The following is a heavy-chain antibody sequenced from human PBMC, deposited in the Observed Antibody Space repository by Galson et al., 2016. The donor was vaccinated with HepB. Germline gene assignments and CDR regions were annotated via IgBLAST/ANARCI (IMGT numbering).Heavy chain of an antibody. CDR2: SNIYDGTI. CDR1: GYIFTSSG. CDR3: ARDWDFNMDV. V-gene: IGHV1-18*04. Sequence: SVKVSCKASGYIFTSSGISWMRQAPGQGLEWMGWSNIYDGTINYARKFQGRVSLTTDTSTSTADMELRSLKFDDTAVYYCARDWDFNMDVWGKGTTVTVSS. D-gene: IGHD1-26*01. J-gene: IGHJ6*04.